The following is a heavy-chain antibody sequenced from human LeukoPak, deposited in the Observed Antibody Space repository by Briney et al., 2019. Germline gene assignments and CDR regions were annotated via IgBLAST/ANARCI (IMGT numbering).Heavy chain of an antibody. CDR1: GFTFSSYS. Sequence: GGSLRLSCAASGFTFSSYSMNWVRQAPGKGLEWVSSISSSSYIYYADSVKDRFTISRDNAKNSLYLQMNSLRAEDTAVYYCARGDGDYVYYYYMDVWGKGTTVTVSS. D-gene: IGHD4-17*01. CDR2: ISSSSYI. V-gene: IGHV3-21*01. CDR3: ARGDGDYVYYYYMDV. J-gene: IGHJ6*03.